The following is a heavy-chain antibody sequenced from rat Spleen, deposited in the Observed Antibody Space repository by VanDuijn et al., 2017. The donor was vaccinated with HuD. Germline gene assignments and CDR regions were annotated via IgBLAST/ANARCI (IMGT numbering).Heavy chain of an antibody. CDR3: ATGITLV. D-gene: IGHD1-2*01. V-gene: IGHV5-31*01. J-gene: IGHJ2*01. CDR2: ITNTGGST. Sequence: EVQLVETGGGLVQPGRSLKLSCVASGFTFNNYWMTWIRQAPGKGLEWVASITNTGGSTYYPDSVKGRFTISRDNAKSSLYLQMGSLGSGDTATYYCATGITLVWGRGVMVTVSS. CDR1: GFTFNNYW.